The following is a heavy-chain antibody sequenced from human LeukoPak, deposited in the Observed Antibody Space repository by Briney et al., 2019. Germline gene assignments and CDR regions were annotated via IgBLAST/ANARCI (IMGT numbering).Heavy chain of an antibody. CDR2: MNPNSGNT. CDR3: ARGRRGQLVRGSLHFDY. D-gene: IGHD6-6*01. Sequence: ASVKVSCKASGYTFTSYDINWVRQATGQGLEWMGWMNPNSGNTGYAQKFQGRVTITRNTSISTAYMELSSLRSEDTAVYYCARGRRGQLVRGSLHFDYWGQGTLVTVSS. V-gene: IGHV1-8*03. CDR1: GYTFTSYD. J-gene: IGHJ4*02.